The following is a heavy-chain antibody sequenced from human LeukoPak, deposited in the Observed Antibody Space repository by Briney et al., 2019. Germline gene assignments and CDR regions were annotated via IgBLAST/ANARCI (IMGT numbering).Heavy chain of an antibody. CDR2: INHSGST. D-gene: IGHD3-10*01. V-gene: IGHV4-34*01. J-gene: IGHJ4*02. Sequence: PSETLSLTCAVYGGSFSGYYRSWIRQPPGKGLEWIGEINHSGSTNYNPSLKSRVTISVDTSKNQFSLKLSSVTAADTAVYYCARGGSYYYGSGSYYNAPFDYWGQGTLVTVSS. CDR3: ARGGSYYYGSGSYYNAPFDY. CDR1: GGSFSGYY.